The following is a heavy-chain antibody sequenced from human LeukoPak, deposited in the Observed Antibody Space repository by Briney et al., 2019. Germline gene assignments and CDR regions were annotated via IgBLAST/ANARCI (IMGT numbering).Heavy chain of an antibody. V-gene: IGHV1-8*02. CDR1: GYTFTGYY. D-gene: IGHD1/OR15-1a*01. Sequence: ASVKVSCKASGYTFTGYYMHWVRQATGQGLEWMGWMNPNSGNTGYAQKFHGRVTMTRNTSISTAYMELSSLRSEDTAVYYCARGTRTYDYWGQGTLVTVSS. CDR2: MNPNSGNT. CDR3: ARGTRTYDY. J-gene: IGHJ4*02.